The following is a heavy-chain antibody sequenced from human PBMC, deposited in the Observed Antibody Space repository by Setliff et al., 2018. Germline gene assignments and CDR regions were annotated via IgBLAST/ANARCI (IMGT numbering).Heavy chain of an antibody. Sequence: SETLSLTCTVSGASINNHFWSWIRQPPGKGLEWIGYLSHSGSPNYNPSLKSRVTMLVDTSKNQFSLKLSSVTAADTAVYYCAKVITVFGVVIMENWFDPWGQGTLVTVSS. CDR2: LSHSGSP. V-gene: IGHV4-59*11. CDR3: AKVITVFGVVIMENWFDP. D-gene: IGHD3-3*01. CDR1: GASINNHF. J-gene: IGHJ5*02.